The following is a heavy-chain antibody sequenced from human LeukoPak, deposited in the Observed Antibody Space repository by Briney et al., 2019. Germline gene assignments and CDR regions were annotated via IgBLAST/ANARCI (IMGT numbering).Heavy chain of an antibody. J-gene: IGHJ4*02. CDR3: ARDFRITYYYGSGSYYLDY. CDR2: IKQDGSEK. CDR1: GFTFSSYW. D-gene: IGHD3-10*01. V-gene: IGHV3-7*01. Sequence: GGSLRLSXAASGFTFSSYWMSWVRQAPGKGLEWVASIKQDGSEKYYVDSVKGRFTISRDNAKNSLYLQMNSLRAEDTAVYYCARDFRITYYYGSGSYYLDYWGQGTLVTVSS.